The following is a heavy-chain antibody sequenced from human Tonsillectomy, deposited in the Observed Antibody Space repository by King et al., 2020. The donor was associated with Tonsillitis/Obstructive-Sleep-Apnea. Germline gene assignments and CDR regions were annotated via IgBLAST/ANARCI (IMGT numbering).Heavy chain of an antibody. J-gene: IGHJ4*02. V-gene: IGHV3-21*01. CDR3: ARDSPHCISTSCLFDY. Sequence: VQLVESGGGLVKSGGSLRLSCAASGFTFSTYSMNWVRQAPGKGLEWVSCIGSSSSYIYYADSVKGRFTISRDNDKNSLYLQMNSLRAEDTAVYYCARDSPHCISTSCLFDYWGQGTLVTVSS. CDR1: GFTFSTYS. CDR2: IGSSSSYI. D-gene: IGHD2-2*01.